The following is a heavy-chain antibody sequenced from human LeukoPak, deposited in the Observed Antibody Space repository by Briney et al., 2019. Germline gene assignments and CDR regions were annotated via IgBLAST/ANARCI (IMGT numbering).Heavy chain of an antibody. CDR2: MNPNSGNT. CDR1: RYTFTSYD. Sequence: ASVRVSCKASRYTFTSYDINWVRQAPGQGLEWMGWMNPNSGNTDYAQKFQGRVTMTRNTSISTAYMELSSLRSEDTAVYYCARGPGWFDPWGQGTLVTVSS. V-gene: IGHV1-8*01. J-gene: IGHJ5*02. CDR3: ARGPGWFDP.